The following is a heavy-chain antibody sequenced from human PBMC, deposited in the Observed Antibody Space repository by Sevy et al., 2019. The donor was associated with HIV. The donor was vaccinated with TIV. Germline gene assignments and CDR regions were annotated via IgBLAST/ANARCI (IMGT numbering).Heavy chain of an antibody. CDR2: ISSSSSYI. J-gene: IGHJ6*02. D-gene: IGHD2-2*02. CDR3: ARDQGGDIVVVPAAIWGYYYYGMDV. Sequence: GGSLRLSCAASGFTFSSYSMNWVRQAPGKGLEWVSSISSSSSYIYYADSVKGRFTISRDNAKNSLYLQMNGLRAEDTAVYYCARDQGGDIVVVPAAIWGYYYYGMDVWGQGTTVTVSS. CDR1: GFTFSSYS. V-gene: IGHV3-21*01.